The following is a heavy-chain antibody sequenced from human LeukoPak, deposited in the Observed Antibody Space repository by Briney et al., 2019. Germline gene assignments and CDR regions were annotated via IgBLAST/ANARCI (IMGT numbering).Heavy chain of an antibody. CDR1: GFTFSSYD. Sequence: RPGGSLRLSCAASGFTFSSYDMHWVRQATGKGLEWVSAIGIAGDTYYPGSVKGRFTISRENAKNSLYLQMNSLRAGDTAVYYCARDSLLVGYFDLWGRGTLVTVSS. CDR2: IGIAGDT. J-gene: IGHJ2*01. CDR3: ARDSLLVGYFDL. V-gene: IGHV3-13*01. D-gene: IGHD1-26*01.